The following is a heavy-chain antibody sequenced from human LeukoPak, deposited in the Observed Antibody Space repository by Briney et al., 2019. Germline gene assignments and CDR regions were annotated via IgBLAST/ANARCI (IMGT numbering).Heavy chain of an antibody. CDR1: GGSIIRGGDF. CDR3: ARDRPIHGHKFDY. V-gene: IGHV4-31*03. J-gene: IGHJ4*02. CDR2: VDTSGRN. Sequence: SETLSLSCTVPGGSIIRGGDFWTWIRQHREVGLEWIGYVDTSGRNYYNPSLRSRVTMSIVESTNPFYLKLTSVTAADTAVYFCARDRPIHGHKFDYWGQGILVTVSS.